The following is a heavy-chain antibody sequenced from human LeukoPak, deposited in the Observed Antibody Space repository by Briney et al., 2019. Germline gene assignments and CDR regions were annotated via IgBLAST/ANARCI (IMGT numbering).Heavy chain of an antibody. V-gene: IGHV3-30*18. Sequence: PGRSLRLSCAASGFNFNDYGMHWVRQAPGKGLEWVAVISYDGSNKYYADSVKGRFTISRDNSKNTLYLQMNSLRAEDTAVYYCAKSSCSSTSCSRIDYWGQGTLVTVSS. CDR2: ISYDGSNK. J-gene: IGHJ4*02. CDR1: GFNFNDYG. CDR3: AKSSCSSTSCSRIDY. D-gene: IGHD2-2*01.